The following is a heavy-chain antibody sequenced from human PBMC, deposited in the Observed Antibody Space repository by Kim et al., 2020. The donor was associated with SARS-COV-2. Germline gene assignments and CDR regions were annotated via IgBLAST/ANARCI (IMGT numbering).Heavy chain of an antibody. V-gene: IGHV3-11*01. CDR3: ARDIDAVGATGY. D-gene: IGHD1-26*01. J-gene: IGHJ4*02. Sequence: YDADSVKGRFTISRDNAKNSLYLQMNSLRAEDTAVYYCARDIDAVGATGYWGQGTLVTVSS.